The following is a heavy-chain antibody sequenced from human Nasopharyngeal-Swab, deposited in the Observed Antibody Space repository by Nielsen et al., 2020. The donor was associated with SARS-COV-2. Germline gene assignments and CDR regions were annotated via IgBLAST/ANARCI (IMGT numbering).Heavy chain of an antibody. CDR3: ARSMPSRYYYYGMDV. J-gene: IGHJ6*02. CDR1: GYSFTSYW. V-gene: IGHV5-51*01. Sequence: KVSCKGSGYSFTSYWTGWVRQMPGKGLEWMGIIYPGDSDTRYSPSFQGQVTISADKSISTAYPQWSSLKASDTAMYYCARSMPSRYYYYGMDVWGQGTTVTVSS. D-gene: IGHD2-2*01. CDR2: IYPGDSDT.